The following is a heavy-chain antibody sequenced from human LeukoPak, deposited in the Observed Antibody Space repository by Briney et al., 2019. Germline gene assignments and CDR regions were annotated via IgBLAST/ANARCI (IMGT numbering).Heavy chain of an antibody. CDR3: ATDSHDYT. Sequence: PGGSLRLSCATSGFSFSNAWMNWVRQAPGKGLEWVGRIRSNSDGGTIDYAASVKDRFTLSRDDSKNTLYLQLNSLQTADTAVYYWATDSHDYTWGQGTLVTVSS. J-gene: IGHJ5*02. D-gene: IGHD4-11*01. V-gene: IGHV3-15*07. CDR1: GFSFSNAW. CDR2: IRSNSDGGTI.